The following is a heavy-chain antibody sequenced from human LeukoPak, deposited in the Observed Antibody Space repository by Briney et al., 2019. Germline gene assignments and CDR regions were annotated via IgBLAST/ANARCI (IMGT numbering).Heavy chain of an antibody. D-gene: IGHD6-19*01. J-gene: IGHJ6*02. CDR1: GYTFTSYD. CDR3: AKQTQGLVRYYYYGMDV. V-gene: IGHV1-8*01. Sequence: GASVKVSFKASGYTFTSYDINWVRQAPGQGVEGMGWMNPNSGNTGYAQKFQGRVTMTRNTSISTAYMELSSLRSEDTAVYYCAKQTQGLVRYYYYGMDVWGQGTPVTVSS. CDR2: MNPNSGNT.